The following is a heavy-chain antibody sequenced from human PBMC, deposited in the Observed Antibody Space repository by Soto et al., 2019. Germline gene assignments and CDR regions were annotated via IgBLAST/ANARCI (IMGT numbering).Heavy chain of an antibody. CDR1: GYTFTGYY. V-gene: IGHV1-2*02. CDR2: INPNSGVT. D-gene: IGHD6-19*01. J-gene: IGHJ4*02. CDR3: ARGGEVAATE. Sequence: ASVEVSCKASGYTFTGYYVHWVRQAPGQGLEWMGWINPNSGVTKYAHKFQGRVTMTRDTSISTAYMEVSRLRSDDTAVYYCARGGEVAATEWGQGTLVTVSS.